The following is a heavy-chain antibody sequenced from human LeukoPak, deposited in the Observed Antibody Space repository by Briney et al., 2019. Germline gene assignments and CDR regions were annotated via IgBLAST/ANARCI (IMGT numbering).Heavy chain of an antibody. CDR1: GASISTYY. J-gene: IGHJ5*02. Sequence: NPSETLSLTCSVSGASISTYYWSWLRQPPEKGLEWIGYIHYSGSTSYNPSLKSRVTMSVDTSKNQFSLKLSSVTAADTAVYYCARDRYYYGSGSYVWFDPWGQGTLVTVSS. CDR2: IHYSGST. D-gene: IGHD3-10*01. CDR3: ARDRYYYGSGSYVWFDP. V-gene: IGHV4-59*12.